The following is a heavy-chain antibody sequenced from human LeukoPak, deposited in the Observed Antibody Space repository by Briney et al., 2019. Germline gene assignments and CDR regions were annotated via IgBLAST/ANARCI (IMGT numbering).Heavy chain of an antibody. Sequence: GESLKISCKGSGYSFTSYWNGWVRQMPGKGLEWMGIIYPGDSDTRYSPSFQGQVTISADKSISTAYLQWSSLKASDTAMYYCARRIAVAGNAFDIWGQGTMVTVSS. CDR3: ARRIAVAGNAFDI. CDR2: IYPGDSDT. V-gene: IGHV5-51*01. CDR1: GYSFTSYW. D-gene: IGHD6-19*01. J-gene: IGHJ3*02.